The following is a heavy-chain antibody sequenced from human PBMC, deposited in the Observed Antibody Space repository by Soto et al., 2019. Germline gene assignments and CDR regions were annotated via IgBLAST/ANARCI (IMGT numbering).Heavy chain of an antibody. D-gene: IGHD6-13*01. CDR3: ARGSSGYISSWYYFDY. Sequence: GGSLRLSCAASGFTFTDYALSWVRQAPGEGLEWVATISGIGGSTYLADSVKGRLSISRDNSKNTVSLLMNSLRAEDTAVYFCARGSSGYISSWYYFDYWGRGTLVTVSS. J-gene: IGHJ4*02. V-gene: IGHV3-23*01. CDR1: GFTFTDYA. CDR2: ISGIGGST.